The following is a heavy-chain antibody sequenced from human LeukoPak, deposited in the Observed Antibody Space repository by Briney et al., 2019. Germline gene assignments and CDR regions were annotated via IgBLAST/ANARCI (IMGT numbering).Heavy chain of an antibody. Sequence: GGSLRLSCTASGFSFSGHWMHWARQLPGKGLVWVSRISPTGSTTSYADSVKGRFTVSRDNAKNTLYLQVNNLRAEDTAVYYCARGPNSNWSGLDYWGQGTLVTVSS. CDR1: GFSFSGHW. J-gene: IGHJ4*02. V-gene: IGHV3-74*01. D-gene: IGHD6-6*01. CDR2: ISPTGSTT. CDR3: ARGPNSNWSGLDY.